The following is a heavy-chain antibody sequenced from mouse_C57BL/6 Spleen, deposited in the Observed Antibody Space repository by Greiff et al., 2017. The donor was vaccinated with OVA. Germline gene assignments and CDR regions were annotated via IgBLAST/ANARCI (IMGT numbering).Heavy chain of an antibody. D-gene: IGHD3-3*01. J-gene: IGHJ1*03. Sequence: VQLQQSGPELVKPGASVKISCKASGYAFSSSWMNWVKQRPGKGLEWIGRIYPGDGDTNYNGKFKGKATLTADNSSSTAYMQLSSLTSEDSAVYFCAREVGQGYFDVWGTGTTVTVSS. CDR2: IYPGDGDT. CDR3: AREVGQGYFDV. CDR1: GYAFSSSW. V-gene: IGHV1-82*01.